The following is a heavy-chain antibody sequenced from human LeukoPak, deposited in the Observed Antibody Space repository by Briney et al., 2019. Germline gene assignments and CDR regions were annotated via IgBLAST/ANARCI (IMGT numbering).Heavy chain of an antibody. CDR2: INTDGTVT. V-gene: IGHV3-74*01. CDR3: ATKQWLAPPPDS. D-gene: IGHD6-19*01. Sequence: GGSLRLSCAASGFTFSMYWMLWVRQAPGKGLENVSRINTDGTVTTYADSVKGRFTVSRDNADNTMFLQMNSVRDEDTAVYYCATKQWLAPPPDSWGQGTPVTVSS. CDR1: GFTFSMYW. J-gene: IGHJ4*02.